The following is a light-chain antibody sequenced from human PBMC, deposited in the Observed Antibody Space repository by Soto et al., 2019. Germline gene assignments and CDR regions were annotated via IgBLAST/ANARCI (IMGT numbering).Light chain of an antibody. V-gene: IGKV3-20*01. CDR1: QSVSSSY. CDR3: QQYGSSPMYT. J-gene: IGKJ2*01. Sequence: EIVLTQSPGTLSLSPGERATLCCRASQSVSSSYLAWHQQKPGQAPRLLIYGASSRATGIPDRFSGSGSGTDFTLTISRLEPEDFAVYYCQQYGSSPMYTFGQGTKLEIK. CDR2: GAS.